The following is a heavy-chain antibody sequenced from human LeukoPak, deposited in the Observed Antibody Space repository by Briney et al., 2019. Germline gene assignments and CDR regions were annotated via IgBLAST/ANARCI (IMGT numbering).Heavy chain of an antibody. CDR1: GFTFSSYA. V-gene: IGHV3-30*04. CDR3: ARGCSGGSCYRSPFDY. D-gene: IGHD2-15*01. CDR2: ISYDGSNK. J-gene: IGHJ4*02. Sequence: GGPLRLSCAASGFTFSSYAMHWVRQAPGKGLEWVAVISYDGSNKYYADSVKGRFTISRDNSKNTLYLQMNSLRAEDTAVYYCARGCSGGSCYRSPFDYWGQGTLVTVSS.